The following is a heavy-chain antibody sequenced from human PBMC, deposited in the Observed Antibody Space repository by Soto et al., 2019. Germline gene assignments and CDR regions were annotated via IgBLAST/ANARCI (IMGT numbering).Heavy chain of an antibody. D-gene: IGHD2-15*01. Sequence: QVQLVQSGAEVKKPGASVKVSCKASSYTFTSYGISWVRQAPGQGLEWMGWISAYNGNTNYAQKLQGRVTMTTDTSTSTAYMELRSLRSDDTAVYYCARVGYCSGGSCPRGHYYYYYGMDVWGQGTTVTVSS. CDR3: ARVGYCSGGSCPRGHYYYYYGMDV. J-gene: IGHJ6*02. V-gene: IGHV1-18*01. CDR1: SYTFTSYG. CDR2: ISAYNGNT.